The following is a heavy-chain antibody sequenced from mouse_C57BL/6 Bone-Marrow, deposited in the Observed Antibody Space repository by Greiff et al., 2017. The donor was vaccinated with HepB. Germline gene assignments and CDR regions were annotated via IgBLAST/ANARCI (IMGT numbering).Heavy chain of an antibody. Sequence: VQLQESGAELARPGASVKLSCKASGYTFTSYGISWVKQRTGQGLEWIGEIYPRSGNTYYNEKFKGKATLTADKSSSTAYMELRSLTSEDSAVYFCARGGYLYAMDYWGQGTSVTVSS. CDR3: ARGGYLYAMDY. CDR1: GYTFTSYG. CDR2: IYPRSGNT. V-gene: IGHV1-81*01. J-gene: IGHJ4*01. D-gene: IGHD2-2*01.